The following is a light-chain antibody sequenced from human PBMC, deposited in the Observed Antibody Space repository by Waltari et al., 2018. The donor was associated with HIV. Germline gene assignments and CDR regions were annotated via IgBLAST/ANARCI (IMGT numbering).Light chain of an antibody. Sequence: DIQMTQSPSSLSASVGDRVTITCRAPQKISHNLNWYQQTPGKAPRLLIFAASNLHSGVPSRFSGSGSGTVFTLTVNSLQPEDCATYYCQQTLSTPHTFGPGTRLEIK. CDR3: QQTLSTPHT. V-gene: IGKV1-39*01. J-gene: IGKJ5*01. CDR1: QKISHN. CDR2: AAS.